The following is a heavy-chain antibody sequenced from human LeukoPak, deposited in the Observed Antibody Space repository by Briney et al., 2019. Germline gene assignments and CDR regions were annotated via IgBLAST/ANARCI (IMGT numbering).Heavy chain of an antibody. V-gene: IGHV3-7*01. CDR1: GLRLSTYG. D-gene: IGHD6-19*01. CDR2: IKQDGREN. CDR3: ARENMAVTGGDY. J-gene: IGHJ4*02. Sequence: GGPWRFSGTASGLRLSTYGMSWFRKAPGKGLEWGANIKQDGRENYVGDSVKGRFTHSRDNAKNSVYLQMNSRRADDTAMYYCARENMAVTGGDYWGQGTLVTVSS.